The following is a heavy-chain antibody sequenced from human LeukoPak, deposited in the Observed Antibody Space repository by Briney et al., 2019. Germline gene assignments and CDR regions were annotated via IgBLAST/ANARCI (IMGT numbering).Heavy chain of an antibody. D-gene: IGHD2-15*01. CDR2: ISSTGGTT. Sequence: GGSLRLSCAASGITFSSYGMSWVRQAPGKGLEWVSSISSTGGTTYYADSVKGRFTISRDNSKNTLYLQMNSLRAEDTAIYYCAKNGGRGAYCTGGTCYPYFYYYMDVWGKGTTVTI. V-gene: IGHV3-23*01. CDR3: AKNGGRGAYCTGGTCYPYFYYYMDV. CDR1: GITFSSYG. J-gene: IGHJ6*03.